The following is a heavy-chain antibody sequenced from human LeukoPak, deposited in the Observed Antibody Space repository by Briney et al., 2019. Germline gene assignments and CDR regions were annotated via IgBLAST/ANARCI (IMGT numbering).Heavy chain of an antibody. V-gene: IGHV1-18*01. CDR2: VSTYTGNT. J-gene: IGHJ5*02. D-gene: IGHD2-2*03. Sequence: WASVKVSCKASGYNFFDSGITWVRQAPGQGPEWIGWVSTYTGNTNYAEKLQGRVTMTTDISTDTAYMELRNLISDDTAVYYCGRDEDIPTYPNWIDTWGQGTLVTVSS. CDR3: GRDEDIPTYPNWIDT. CDR1: GYNFFDSG.